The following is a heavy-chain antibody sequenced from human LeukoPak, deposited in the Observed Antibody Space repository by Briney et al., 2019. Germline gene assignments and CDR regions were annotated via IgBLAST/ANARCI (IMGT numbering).Heavy chain of an antibody. Sequence: GALVEVSCNASGHTFTSFGISRVRQAPGQRLEWRGWISAYDGNTNYAQKQQGRVTMTTDTSTSPAYMELRSLRSDDTAVYSCTRVPATYYYVSGSEGPSYAFDIWGQGTMVTVSS. CDR3: TRVPATYYYVSGSEGPSYAFDI. CDR1: GHTFTSFG. J-gene: IGHJ3*02. CDR2: ISAYDGNT. V-gene: IGHV1-18*01. D-gene: IGHD3-10*01.